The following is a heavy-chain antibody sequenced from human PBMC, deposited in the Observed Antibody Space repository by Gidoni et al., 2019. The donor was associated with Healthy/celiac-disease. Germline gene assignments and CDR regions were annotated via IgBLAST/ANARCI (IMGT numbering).Heavy chain of an antibody. CDR2: INHSGST. CDR1: GGSFSCYY. V-gene: IGHV4-34*01. Sequence: AVYGGSFSCYYWRWIRPPPGKALEWIGEINHSGSTNYNPSLKSRVTISVDTSKNPFSLQLSSVTAEDTAVYYCRQSYSGTWNEVDVWGKGTTVTVSS. J-gene: IGHJ6*04. CDR3: RQSYSGTWNEVDV. D-gene: IGHD6-13*01.